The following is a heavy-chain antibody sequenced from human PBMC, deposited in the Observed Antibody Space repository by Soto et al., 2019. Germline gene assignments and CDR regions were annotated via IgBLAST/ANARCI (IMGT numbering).Heavy chain of an antibody. CDR3: ARGGHIAVLTDLFDS. J-gene: IGHJ4*02. CDR1: GYPFNTYY. CDR2: IHPSGGGS. V-gene: IGHV1-46*02. Sequence: ASVKVSCKSSGYPFNTYYLHWVRQAPGQGLEWMGMIHPSGGGSTYAQKFLGRVTMTMDSSTSTVFMELTSLRSADTAVYYCARGGHIAVLTDLFDSWGQGTLVIVSS. D-gene: IGHD2-21*02.